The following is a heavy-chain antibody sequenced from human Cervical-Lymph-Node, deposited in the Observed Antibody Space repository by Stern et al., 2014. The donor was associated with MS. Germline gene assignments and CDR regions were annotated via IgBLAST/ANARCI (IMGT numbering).Heavy chain of an antibody. J-gene: IGHJ4*02. CDR1: GGSFTDYY. D-gene: IGHD5-24*01. Sequence: QVQLQESGPGLVKPSETLSLTCTVSGGSFTDYYWSWIRQPPGKGLEWIGYIYSSGSTNYSPSLKSRVTISLDTSKSQFSLNLNSVTAADTAVYYCARGGRMASMFYWGQGTLVTVSS. CDR2: IYSSGST. CDR3: ARGGRMASMFY. V-gene: IGHV4-59*01.